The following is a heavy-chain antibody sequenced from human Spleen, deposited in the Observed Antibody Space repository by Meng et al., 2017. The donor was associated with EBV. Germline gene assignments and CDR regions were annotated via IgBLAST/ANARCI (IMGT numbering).Heavy chain of an antibody. CDR2: VHYTGST. CDR1: GASISSFYY. CDR3: ARPFPSWQSPRLDPFGA. Sequence: LRLGGSGPGQLMPSETLSLTCTVSGASISSFYYWGWIRQPPGRGLEWIGSVHYTGSTYYSPSLKSRVTVSIDTSKNQFSLRLTSVTAADTAVYYCARPFPSWQSPRLDPFGAWGQGTLVTVSS. V-gene: IGHV4-39*01. D-gene: IGHD6-19*01. J-gene: IGHJ5*02.